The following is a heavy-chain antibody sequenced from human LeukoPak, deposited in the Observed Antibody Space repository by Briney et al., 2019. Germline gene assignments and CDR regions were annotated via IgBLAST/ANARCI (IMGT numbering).Heavy chain of an antibody. J-gene: IGHJ4*02. D-gene: IGHD1-1*01. CDR1: GFTFSSYT. CDR2: ITNNGGRT. Sequence: GGSLRLSCVASGFTFSSYTMHWVRQAPGKGLGSVSGITNNGGRTYYANSVKDRFTISRDNSKSTLYLQMGSLRLEDMAVYYCARDPLPSTTGLYFNTWGQGALVTVSS. V-gene: IGHV3-64*01. CDR3: ARDPLPSTTGLYFNT.